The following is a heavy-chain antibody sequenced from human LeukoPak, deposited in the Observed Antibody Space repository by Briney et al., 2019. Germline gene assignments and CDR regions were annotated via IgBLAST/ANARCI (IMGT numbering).Heavy chain of an antibody. Sequence: WVRQAPGKGLEWIGSIYYTGNTYYNASLKSQVSISIDTSKNQFSLRLTSVTAADTAVYFCARQTGSGLFILPGGQGTLVTVSS. J-gene: IGHJ4*02. D-gene: IGHD3/OR15-3a*01. CDR2: IYYTGNT. CDR3: ARQTGSGLFILP. V-gene: IGHV4-39*01.